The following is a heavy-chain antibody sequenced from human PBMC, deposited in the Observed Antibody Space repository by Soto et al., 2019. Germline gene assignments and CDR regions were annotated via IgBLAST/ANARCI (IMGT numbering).Heavy chain of an antibody. CDR2: MNPKSGGA. Sequence: ASVKVSCKTSGYTFTDYYTHWVRQAPGQGLEWMGWMNPKSGGAYFAQKFQGRVTLTRDASIGTAYIEVNSLTSDDTAVYFCTRENIENSDVLYAAFAIWGQGTTATVS. CDR1: GYTFTDYY. CDR3: TRENIENSDVLYAAFAI. D-gene: IGHD5-18*01. J-gene: IGHJ3*02. V-gene: IGHV1-2*02.